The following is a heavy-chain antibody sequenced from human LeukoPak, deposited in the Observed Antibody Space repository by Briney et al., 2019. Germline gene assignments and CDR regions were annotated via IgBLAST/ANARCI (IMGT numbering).Heavy chain of an antibody. CDR2: INPNSGGT. J-gene: IGHJ6*02. CDR1: GYTFPGYY. D-gene: IGHD3-10*01. CDR3: ARSRGRSYYYYYGMGV. Sequence: GSVKVSCKASGYTFPGYYMHWVRPAPGQGLEWMGWINPNSGGTNYAQKFQGRVTMTRDTSISTAYMELSRLRSDDTAVYYCARSRGRSYYYYYGMGVWGQGTTVTVSS. V-gene: IGHV1-2*02.